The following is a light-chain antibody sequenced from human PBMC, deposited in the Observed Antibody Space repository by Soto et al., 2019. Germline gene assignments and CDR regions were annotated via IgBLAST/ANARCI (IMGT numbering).Light chain of an antibody. CDR2: EVR. Sequence: QSALTQPASVSGSRGQSITISCTGTSSDIGGYDYVSWYQQRPGKAPKLMIYEVRYRPSGVPDRFSGSKSGNTASLTVSGLQAEDEADYYCSSYAGSNNFVVFGGGTKLTVL. CDR3: SSYAGSNNFVV. CDR1: SSDIGGYDY. J-gene: IGLJ2*01. V-gene: IGLV2-8*01.